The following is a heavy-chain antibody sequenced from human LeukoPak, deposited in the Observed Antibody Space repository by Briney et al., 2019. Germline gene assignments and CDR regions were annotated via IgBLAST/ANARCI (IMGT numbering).Heavy chain of an antibody. J-gene: IGHJ4*02. Sequence: GGSLRLSCAASGFTFSKAWMSWVRQAPGKGLEWVSSISGSGGSTYYADSVKGRFTISRDNSKNTLSLQMNSLRGDDTAVYYCAKSKFPYDTDGWHGYFDFWGQGTLVTVSS. CDR3: AKSKFPYDTDGWHGYFDF. V-gene: IGHV3-23*01. CDR1: GFTFSKAW. D-gene: IGHD3-22*01. CDR2: ISGSGGST.